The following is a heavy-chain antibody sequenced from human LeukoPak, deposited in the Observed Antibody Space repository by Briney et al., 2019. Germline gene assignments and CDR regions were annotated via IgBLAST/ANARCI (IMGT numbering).Heavy chain of an antibody. CDR2: INTNTGNP. J-gene: IGHJ3*02. D-gene: IGHD3-10*01. CDR3: ARPQGGGSGSYTAFDI. V-gene: IGHV7-4-1*02. CDR1: GYSFTSFG. Sequence: GASVKVSCKASGYSFTSFGMNWVRQAPGQGLEWMGWINTNTGNPTYAQGFTGRFVFSLGTSVSTAYLQISSLKAEDTAVYYCARPQGGGSGSYTAFDIWGQGTMVTVSS.